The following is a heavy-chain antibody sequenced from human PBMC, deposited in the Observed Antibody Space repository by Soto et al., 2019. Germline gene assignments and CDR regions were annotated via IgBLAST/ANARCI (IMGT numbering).Heavy chain of an antibody. J-gene: IGHJ2*01. D-gene: IGHD6-13*01. Sequence: EVQLLESGGGLVQPGGSLRLSCAASGFTFSSYAMSWVRQAPGKGLEWVSAISGSGGSTYYADSVKGRFTISRDNSKNKMYHQMNSLRAEDTAVYYCSTDMESSSWSAYWYFDLWGRGTLVTVSS. CDR3: STDMESSSWSAYWYFDL. CDR1: GFTFSSYA. V-gene: IGHV3-23*01. CDR2: ISGSGGST.